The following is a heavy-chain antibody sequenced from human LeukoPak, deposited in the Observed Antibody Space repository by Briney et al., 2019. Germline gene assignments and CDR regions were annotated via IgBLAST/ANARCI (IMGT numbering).Heavy chain of an antibody. CDR3: ARPQGGYYYYGMDV. D-gene: IGHD3-16*01. Sequence: ASVKVSCKASGYTFTSYGISWVRQAPGQGLERMGWISAYNGNTNYAQKLQGRVTMTTDTSTSTAYMELRSLRSDDTAVYYCARPQGGYYYYGMDVWGQGTTVTVSS. CDR2: ISAYNGNT. CDR1: GYTFTSYG. V-gene: IGHV1-18*01. J-gene: IGHJ6*02.